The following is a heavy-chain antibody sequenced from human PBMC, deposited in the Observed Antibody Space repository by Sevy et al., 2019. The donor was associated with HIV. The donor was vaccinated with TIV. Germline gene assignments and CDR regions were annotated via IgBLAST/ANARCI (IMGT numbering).Heavy chain of an antibody. CDR1: GFALSNYA. V-gene: IGHV3-23*01. J-gene: IGHJ4*02. Sequence: GGSLRLSCGVSGFALSNYAMTWVRQTPGKGLEWVSIISGSGATTSYADSVKGLVTISRDNSKNTLDLQLNRQSADDTAVYYCATLRSWVLKPPYYFDSWGQGTLVTVSS. CDR3: ATLRSWVLKPPYYFDS. D-gene: IGHD1-26*01. CDR2: ISGSGATT.